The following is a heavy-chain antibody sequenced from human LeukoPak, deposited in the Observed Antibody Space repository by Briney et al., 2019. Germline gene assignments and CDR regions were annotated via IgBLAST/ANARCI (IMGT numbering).Heavy chain of an antibody. CDR2: ISSSRSSYI. CDR3: TRVGYIDEGIDY. J-gene: IGHJ4*02. Sequence: GGSLRLSCAASGFTFSNYNMNWVRQAPGKGLEWVSTISSSRSSYIYYADSVKGRFTISRDNAKNSLYLQMNSLRAEVTAIYYCTRVGYIDEGIDYWGQGTLVTVSS. V-gene: IGHV3-21*06. CDR1: GFTFSNYN. D-gene: IGHD5-24*01.